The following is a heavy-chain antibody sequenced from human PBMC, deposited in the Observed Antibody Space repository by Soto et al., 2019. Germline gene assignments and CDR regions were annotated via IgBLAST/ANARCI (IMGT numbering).Heavy chain of an antibody. CDR1: GGSISSGGYY. J-gene: IGHJ5*02. V-gene: IGHV4-31*03. Sequence: QVQLQESGPGLVKPSQTLSLTCTVSGGSISSGGYYWSWIRQHPGKGLEWIGDIYNSGSTYYNPSLQIRFTISADTSKNQFSLKLSSVTAADTAADYCARAPAPWGQGTLVTVSS. CDR2: IYNSGST. CDR3: ARAPAP.